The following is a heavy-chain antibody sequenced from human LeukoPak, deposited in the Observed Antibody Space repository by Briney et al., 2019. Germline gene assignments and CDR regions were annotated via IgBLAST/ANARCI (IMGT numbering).Heavy chain of an antibody. CDR2: ISGSGGST. CDR1: GFTFSSYA. Sequence: GESLKISCAASGFTFSSYAMSWVRQAPGKGLEWVSAISGSGGSTYYADSVKGRFTISRDNSKNTLYLQMNSLRAEDTAVYYCAKEGRGYSYGTFDYWGQGTLVTVSS. CDR3: AKEGRGYSYGTFDY. V-gene: IGHV3-23*01. J-gene: IGHJ4*02. D-gene: IGHD5-18*01.